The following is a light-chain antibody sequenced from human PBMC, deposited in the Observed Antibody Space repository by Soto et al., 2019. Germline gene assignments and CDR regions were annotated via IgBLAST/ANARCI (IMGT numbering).Light chain of an antibody. J-gene: IGKJ1*01. V-gene: IGKV3-11*01. CDR2: DAS. Sequence: EIVLTQSPAPLSLSPGEGATLSCRASQSVSSYLAWYQQKPGQAPRLLIYDASNRATGIPARFSGSGSGTDFTLTISSLEPEDFAVYYCQQRSNWPVTFGLGTKV. CDR1: QSVSSY. CDR3: QQRSNWPVT.